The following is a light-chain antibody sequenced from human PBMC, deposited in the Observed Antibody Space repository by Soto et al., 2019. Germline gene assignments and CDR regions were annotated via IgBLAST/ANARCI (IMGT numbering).Light chain of an antibody. Sequence: QSALTQPPSASGSPGQSVTISCTGTSSDVGGYNYVSWYQHHPGKAPKLMIYEVSKRPSGVPDRFSGSKSDNTASLTVSGLQADDEADYYCSSYVGGNNFVVFGGGTKLTVL. J-gene: IGLJ2*01. CDR2: EVS. CDR3: SSYVGGNNFVV. V-gene: IGLV2-8*01. CDR1: SSDVGGYNY.